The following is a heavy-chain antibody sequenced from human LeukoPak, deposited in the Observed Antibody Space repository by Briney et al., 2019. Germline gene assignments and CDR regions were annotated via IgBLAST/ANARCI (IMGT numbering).Heavy chain of an antibody. D-gene: IGHD5-18*01. CDR2: INTNTGNP. J-gene: IGHJ4*02. CDR1: GYTFTRYT. CDR3: AKHPIRYQLWLED. V-gene: IGHV7-4-1*02. Sequence: ASVKVSCKASGYTFTRYTINWVRQAPGQGLEWMGWINTNTGNPTYAQGFTGRFVFSLDTSVSTAYLQISSLKAEDTAVYYCAKHPIRYQLWLEDWGQGTLVTVSS.